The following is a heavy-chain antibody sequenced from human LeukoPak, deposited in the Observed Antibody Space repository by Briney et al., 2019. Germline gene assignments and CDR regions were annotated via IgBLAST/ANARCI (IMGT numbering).Heavy chain of an antibody. D-gene: IGHD6-6*01. CDR1: GFTFSSYS. CDR3: ARDLGPHSSSPNSGAFDI. V-gene: IGHV3-48*04. J-gene: IGHJ3*02. Sequence: GGSLSLSCAASGFTFSSYSMNWIRQAPGKGLEWVSYITSSATTYYADSVKGRFTISRDNAKTSLYLQMNSLRAEDTAVYYCARDLGPHSSSPNSGAFDIWGQGTMVTVSS. CDR2: ITSSATT.